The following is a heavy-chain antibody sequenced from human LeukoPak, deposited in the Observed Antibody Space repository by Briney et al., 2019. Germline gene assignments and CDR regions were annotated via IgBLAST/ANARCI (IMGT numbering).Heavy chain of an antibody. CDR1: GFTFSSYA. Sequence: QPGGSLRLSCAASGFTFSSYAMSWVRQAPGKGLEWVSAISGSGGSTYYADSVKGRFTISRDNSKNTLYLQMNSLRAEDTAVYYCAKDSWLQWLVSDRFGGGYYFDYWGQGTLVTVSS. CDR2: ISGSGGST. J-gene: IGHJ4*02. D-gene: IGHD6-19*01. CDR3: AKDSWLQWLVSDRFGGGYYFDY. V-gene: IGHV3-23*01.